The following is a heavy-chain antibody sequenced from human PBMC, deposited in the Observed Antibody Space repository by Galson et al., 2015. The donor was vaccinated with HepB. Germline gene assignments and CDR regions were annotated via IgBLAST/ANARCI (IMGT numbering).Heavy chain of an antibody. CDR2: ISWNSGSI. CDR3: AKDTEVRKRANYGMDV. CDR1: GFTFDDYA. V-gene: IGHV3-9*01. D-gene: IGHD1-26*01. J-gene: IGHJ6*02. Sequence: SLRLSCAASGFTFDDYAMHWVRQAPGKGLEWVSGISWNSGSIGYADSVKGRFTISRDNAKNSLYLQMNSLRAEDTALYYCAKDTEVRKRANYGMDVWGQGTTVTVSS.